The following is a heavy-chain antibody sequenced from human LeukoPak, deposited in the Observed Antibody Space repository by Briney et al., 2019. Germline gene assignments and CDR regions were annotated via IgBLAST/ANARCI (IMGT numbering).Heavy chain of an antibody. J-gene: IGHJ5*02. D-gene: IGHD2-15*01. CDR3: AREMLGYCSGGSCAFDP. V-gene: IGHV1-2*06. CDR2: INPNSGGT. Sequence: ASVKVSCKASGYTFTSYGISWVRQAPGQGLEWMGRINPNSGGTNYAQKFQGRVTMTRDTSISTAYMELSRLRSDDTAVYYCAREMLGYCSGGSCAFDPWGQGTLVTVSS. CDR1: GYTFTSYG.